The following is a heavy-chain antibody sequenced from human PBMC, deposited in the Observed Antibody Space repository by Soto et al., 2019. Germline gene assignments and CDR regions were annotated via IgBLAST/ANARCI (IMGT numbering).Heavy chain of an antibody. CDR2: ISSSSSYI. V-gene: IGHV3-21*01. D-gene: IGHD3-22*01. CDR1: GFTFSSYS. J-gene: IGHJ3*02. CDR3: ARYDSDAFDI. Sequence: EVQLVESGGGLVKPGGSLRLSCAASGFTFSSYSMNWVRQAPGKGLEWVSSISSSSSYIYYADSVKGRFTISRDNAKNSLYRQMNSLRAEDTAVYYCARYDSDAFDIWGQGTMVTVSS.